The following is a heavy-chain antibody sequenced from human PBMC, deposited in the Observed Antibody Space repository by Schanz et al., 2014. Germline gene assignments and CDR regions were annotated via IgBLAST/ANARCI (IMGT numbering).Heavy chain of an antibody. CDR1: GFVFGDYY. CDR3: TRDVRLDRRGNWFDP. J-gene: IGHJ5*02. CDR2: ISDSGTYT. V-gene: IGHV3-11*05. Sequence: QVQVVQSGGGLVKPGGSLRLSCAASGFVFGDYYMTWIRQAPGKGLEWLSYISDSGTYTNYADSVKGRFTISRDNAKSSLYLQMNSLRVEDTAVYYCTRDVRLDRRGNWFDPWGQGTLVTVSS. D-gene: IGHD1-1*01.